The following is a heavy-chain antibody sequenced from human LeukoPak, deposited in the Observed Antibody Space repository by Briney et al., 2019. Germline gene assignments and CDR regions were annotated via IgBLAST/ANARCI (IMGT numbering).Heavy chain of an antibody. Sequence: PGRSLRLSCAASGFTFRSYAMHWVRQAPGKGLEWVAVISYDGSNKYYADSVKGRFTISRDNSKNTLYLQMNSLRAEDTAVYYCARDFQLWLNGPVDYWGQGTLVTVSS. D-gene: IGHD5-18*01. CDR1: GFTFRSYA. CDR2: ISYDGSNK. CDR3: ARDFQLWLNGPVDY. V-gene: IGHV3-30*04. J-gene: IGHJ4*02.